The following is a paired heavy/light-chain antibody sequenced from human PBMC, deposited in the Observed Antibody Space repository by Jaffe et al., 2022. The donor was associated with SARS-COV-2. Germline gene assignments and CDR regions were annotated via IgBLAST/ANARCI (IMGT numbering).Light chain of an antibody. J-gene: IGLJ3*02. CDR3: GTWDSSLSAGV. CDR1: SSNIGDNY. CDR2: ENN. Sequence: QSVLTQPPSVSAAPGQKVTISCSGSSSNIGDNYVSWYQQLPGTAPKLLIYENNERPSGIPDRFSGSKSGTSATLGITGLQTGDEADYYCGTWDSSLSAGVFGGGTKLTVL. V-gene: IGLV1-51*02.
Heavy chain of an antibody. Sequence: QLQLRESGPGLVKPSETLSLTCTVSGGSISSSSYYWGWIRQPPGKGLEWIGSIYYSGSTYYNPSLKSRVTISVDSSKNQFSLKLSSVTAADTAVYFCARHALGFSSGWYPHWFDPWGQGTLVTVSS. CDR3: ARHALGFSSGWYPHWFDP. CDR1: GGSISSSSYY. V-gene: IGHV4-39*01. CDR2: IYYSGST. J-gene: IGHJ5*02. D-gene: IGHD6-19*01.